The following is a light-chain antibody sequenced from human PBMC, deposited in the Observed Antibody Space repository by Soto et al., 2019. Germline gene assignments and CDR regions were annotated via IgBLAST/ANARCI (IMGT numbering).Light chain of an antibody. V-gene: IGKV3-15*01. J-gene: IGKJ5*01. CDR3: QQYNNWPPIT. CDR1: QSVTSN. Sequence: EIVMTKSPATLSVSPGDRATLSCRASQSVTSNLAWYQKKPGQAPTLLXYGASTRATGIPARFSGSGSGTELTLTISSLQPEDFAVYFCQQYNNWPPITFGQGTRLEIK. CDR2: GAS.